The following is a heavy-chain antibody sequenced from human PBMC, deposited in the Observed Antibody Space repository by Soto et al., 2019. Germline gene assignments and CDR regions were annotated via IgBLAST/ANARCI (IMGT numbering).Heavy chain of an antibody. CDR3: ARADGSGSYFEYYFDY. Sequence: QVQLVESGGGVVQPGRSLRLSCAASGFTFSSYGMHWVRQAPGKGLEWVAVIWYDGSNKYYADSVKGRFTISRDNSKNXLYLQMKSMRAEDKAVYYCARADGSGSYFEYYFDYWGQGTLVTVSS. V-gene: IGHV3-33*01. D-gene: IGHD3-10*01. CDR2: IWYDGSNK. J-gene: IGHJ4*02. CDR1: GFTFSSYG.